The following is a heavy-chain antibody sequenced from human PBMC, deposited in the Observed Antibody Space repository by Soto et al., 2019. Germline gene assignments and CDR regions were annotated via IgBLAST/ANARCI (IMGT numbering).Heavy chain of an antibody. V-gene: IGHV3-23*01. J-gene: IGHJ4*02. D-gene: IGHD1-7*01. CDR3: AKDLLLELRPGTFDY. Sequence: HPGGSLRLSCAASGFTFSSYAMSWVRQAPGKGLEWVSAISGSGGSTYYADSVKGRFTISRDNSKNTLYLQMNSLRAEDTAVYYCAKDLLLELRPGTFDYWGQGTLVTVSS. CDR2: ISGSGGST. CDR1: GFTFSSYA.